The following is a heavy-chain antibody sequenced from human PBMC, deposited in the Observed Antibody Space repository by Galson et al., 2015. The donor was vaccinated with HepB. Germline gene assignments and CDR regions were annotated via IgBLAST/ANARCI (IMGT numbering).Heavy chain of an antibody. V-gene: IGHV1-69*13. D-gene: IGHD6-19*01. J-gene: IGHJ4*02. CDR2: IIPIFGTA. CDR3: ARSYSSGWDGGSLDY. Sequence: SVKVSCKASGGTFSSYAISWVRQAPGQGLEWMGGIIPIFGTANYAQKLQGRVTITADESTSTAYMELSSLRSEDTAVYYCARSYSSGWDGGSLDYWGQGTLVTVSS. CDR1: GGTFSSYA.